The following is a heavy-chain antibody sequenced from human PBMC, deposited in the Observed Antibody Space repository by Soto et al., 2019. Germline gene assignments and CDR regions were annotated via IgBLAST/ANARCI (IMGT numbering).Heavy chain of an antibody. J-gene: IGHJ5*02. CDR1: SGSICSGGYD. V-gene: IGHV4-31*03. D-gene: IGHD2-2*01. Sequence: SEPLSLTCTVSSGSICSGGYDWSWIRQHPVKGLEWIGYIYYSGTTYYNPSLKSRVTISVDTSKNQFSLKLSSVSAADTALYYCARCSLVVVPAPGFDPWGRGTLVNVS. CDR3: ARCSLVVVPAPGFDP. CDR2: IYYSGTT.